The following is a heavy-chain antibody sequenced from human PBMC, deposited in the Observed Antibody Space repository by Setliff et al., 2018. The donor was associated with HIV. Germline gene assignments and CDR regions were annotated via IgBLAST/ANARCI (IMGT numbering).Heavy chain of an antibody. D-gene: IGHD6-13*01. Sequence: GGSLRLSCAASGFRFRTYAMSWVRQSQGKGLEWVSLISGDGGRATHYSDSVKGRFTISRDNSKNTLYLQMNSLRAEDTAVYYCAKDHATSSWFTALLDYWGQGALVTVSS. CDR1: GFRFRTYA. J-gene: IGHJ4*02. V-gene: IGHV3-23*01. CDR2: ISGDGGRAT. CDR3: AKDHATSSWFTALLDY.